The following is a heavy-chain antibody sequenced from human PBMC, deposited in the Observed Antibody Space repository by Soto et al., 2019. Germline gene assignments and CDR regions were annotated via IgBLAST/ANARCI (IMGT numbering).Heavy chain of an antibody. CDR3: ARRPAAFDI. CDR1: GFTFNSYVTFSSHD. Sequence: SGGSLRLSCSASGFTFNSYVTFSSHDMAWVRQAPGKGLEWVSTISGSGDRTYYADSVKGRFTISRDNSKNTLYLQMDTLRADDTARYYCARRPAAFDIWGQGTTVTVSS. J-gene: IGHJ3*02. V-gene: IGHV3-23*01. CDR2: ISGSGDRT.